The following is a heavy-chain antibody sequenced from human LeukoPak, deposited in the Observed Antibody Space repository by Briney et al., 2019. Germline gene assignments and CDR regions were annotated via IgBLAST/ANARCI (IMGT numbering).Heavy chain of an antibody. V-gene: IGHV4-4*07. CDR2: IYSSGST. CDR1: GGSISSYY. D-gene: IGHD2-2*01. CDR3: ARCPRSSDAFDI. J-gene: IGHJ3*02. Sequence: SETLSLTCTVSGGSISSYYWSWIRQPAGKGLEWIGRIYSSGSTNYNPSLKSRVTMSVDTSKNQFSLKLSSVTAADTAVYYCARCPRSSDAFDIWGQGTMVTVSS.